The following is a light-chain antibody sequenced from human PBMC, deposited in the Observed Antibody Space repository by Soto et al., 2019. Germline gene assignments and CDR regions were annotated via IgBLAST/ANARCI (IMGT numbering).Light chain of an antibody. V-gene: IGKV1-5*03. CDR1: ESISSW. CDR3: QHYNGDSRT. Sequence: DIQMTQSPSTLSASVGDTVTITCRASESISSWLAWHQQKPGKAPNLLIFKASSLESVVPSRFGGSGSGTEFTLTISSLQPDDFATYYCQHYNGDSRTFGQGTKLEIK. CDR2: KAS. J-gene: IGKJ2*01.